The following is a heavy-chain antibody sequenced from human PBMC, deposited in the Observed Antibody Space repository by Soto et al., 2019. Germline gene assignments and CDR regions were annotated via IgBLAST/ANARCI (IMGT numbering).Heavy chain of an antibody. J-gene: IGHJ4*02. CDR1: GFTFNTYA. CDR3: ARGGHDFWSGPFDY. D-gene: IGHD3-3*01. V-gene: IGHV4-4*07. CDR2: IDASGST. Sequence: VQMLESGGGLVQPGGSLRLSCAASGFTFNTYAMSWVRQAPGKGLEWIGRIDASGSTNYNPSLKSRVTMSVDTSKNQFSLKLSSVTAADTALYYCARGGHDFWSGPFDYWGQGTPVNVTS.